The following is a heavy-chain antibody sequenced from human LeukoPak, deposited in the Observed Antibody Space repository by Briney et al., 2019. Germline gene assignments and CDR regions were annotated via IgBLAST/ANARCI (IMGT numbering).Heavy chain of an antibody. J-gene: IGHJ4*02. D-gene: IGHD3-10*01. CDR1: GFTFSSYG. Sequence: RPGGSLRLSCAASGFTFSSYGMHWVRQAPGKGLEWVSAISGSGGSTYYADSVKGRFTISRDNSKNTLYLQMNSLRAEDTAVYYCAKDPSYYGSGPNDYWGQGTLVTVSS. CDR3: AKDPSYYGSGPNDY. V-gene: IGHV3-23*01. CDR2: ISGSGGST.